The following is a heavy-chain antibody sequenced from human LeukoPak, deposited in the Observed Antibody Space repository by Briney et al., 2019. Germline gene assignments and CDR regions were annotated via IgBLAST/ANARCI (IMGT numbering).Heavy chain of an antibody. CDR3: AREKYYYDSSGYPGYYFDY. J-gene: IGHJ4*02. V-gene: IGHV1-18*01. Sequence: ASVKVSCKASGYTFTSYGISWVRQAPGQGLEWMGWISAYNGNTNYAQKLQGRVTMTTDTSTSTAHMELRSLRSDDTAVYYCAREKYYYDSSGYPGYYFDYWGQGTLVTVSS. CDR2: ISAYNGNT. D-gene: IGHD3-22*01. CDR1: GYTFTSYG.